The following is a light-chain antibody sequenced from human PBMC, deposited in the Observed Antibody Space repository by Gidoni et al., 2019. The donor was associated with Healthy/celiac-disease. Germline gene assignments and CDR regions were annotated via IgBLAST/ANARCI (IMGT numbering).Light chain of an antibody. CDR1: SGSIASNY. V-gene: IGLV6-57*04. CDR2: EDN. CDR3: QSYDSSTHGV. J-gene: IGLJ3*02. Sequence: NLMLTQPHAVSESPGKTVTISCTRSSGSIASNYVQWYQQRPGSAPTTVIYEDNQRPSGVPDRFSGSIDSSSNSASLTISGLKTEDEADYYCQSYDSSTHGVFGGGTKLTVL.